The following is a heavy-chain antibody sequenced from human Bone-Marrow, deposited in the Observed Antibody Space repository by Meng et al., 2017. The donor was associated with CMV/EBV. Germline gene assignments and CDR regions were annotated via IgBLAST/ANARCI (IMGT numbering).Heavy chain of an antibody. D-gene: IGHD6-6*01. V-gene: IGHV4-34*01. J-gene: IGHJ6*02. CDR3: ARDTARRYYYYGMDV. CDR1: GGSFSGYY. CDR2: INHSGST. Sequence: SETLSLTCAVYGGSFSGYYWSWIRQPPGKGLEWIGEINHSGSTNYNPSLKSRVTISVDTSKNQFSLKLSSVTAADTAVYYCARDTARRYYYYGMDVLGQGTTVTVSS.